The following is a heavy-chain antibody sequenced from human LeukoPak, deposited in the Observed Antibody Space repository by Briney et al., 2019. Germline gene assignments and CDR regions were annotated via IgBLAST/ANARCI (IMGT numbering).Heavy chain of an antibody. D-gene: IGHD2-2*02. CDR1: GGSISSSGYY. J-gene: IGHJ6*03. V-gene: IGHV4-39*07. CDR3: ARAQYNCSSTSCYTYYYYYYMDV. CDR2: IYYSGST. Sequence: SETLSLSCTVSGGSISSSGYYWGWIRQPPGKGLEWIGSIYYSGSTYYNPSLKSRVTISVDTSKNQLSLKLSSVTAADTAVYYCARAQYNCSSTSCYTYYYYYYMDVWGKGTTVTVSS.